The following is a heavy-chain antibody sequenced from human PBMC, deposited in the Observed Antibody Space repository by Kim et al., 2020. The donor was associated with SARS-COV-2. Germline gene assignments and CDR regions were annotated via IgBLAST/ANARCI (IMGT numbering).Heavy chain of an antibody. CDR2: IRSKAYGGTT. CDR3: TRAPWGSSEDY. Sequence: GGSLRLSCTASGFTFGDYAMSWFRQAPGKGLEWVGFIRSKAYGGTTEYAASVKGRFTISRDDSKSIAYLQMNSLKTEDTAVYYCTRAPWGSSEDYWGQGTLVTVSS. J-gene: IGHJ4*02. CDR1: GFTFGDYA. D-gene: IGHD6-25*01. V-gene: IGHV3-49*03.